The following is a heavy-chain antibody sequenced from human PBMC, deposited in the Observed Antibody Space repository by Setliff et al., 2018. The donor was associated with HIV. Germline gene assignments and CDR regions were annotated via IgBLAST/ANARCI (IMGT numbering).Heavy chain of an antibody. D-gene: IGHD6-19*01. Sequence: ASVKVSCKASGYTFTDYFMHWVRQAPGQGLEWMGRINPKTGDTKYKQKFQGRVTMTRDASINTAYMELSSLTSDDTAVYYCARGSGWYENYFDYWGQGTLVTVSS. CDR2: INPKTGDT. V-gene: IGHV1-2*06. CDR1: GYTFTDYF. J-gene: IGHJ4*02. CDR3: ARGSGWYENYFDY.